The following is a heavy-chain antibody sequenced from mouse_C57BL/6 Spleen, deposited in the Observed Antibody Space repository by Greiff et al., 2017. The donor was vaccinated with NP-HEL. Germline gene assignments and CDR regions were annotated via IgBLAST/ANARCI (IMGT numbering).Heavy chain of an antibody. CDR1: GYTFTSYW. D-gene: IGHD1-1*01. CDR2: IDPNSGGT. CDR3: AFITTVVASGYFDV. J-gene: IGHJ1*03. Sequence: VQRVESGAELVKPGASVKLSSKASGYTFTSYWMHWVKQRPGRGLEWIGRIDPNSGGTKYNEKFKSKATLTVDKPSSTAYMQLSSLTSEDSAVYYCAFITTVVASGYFDVWGTGTTVTVSS. V-gene: IGHV1-62-3*01.